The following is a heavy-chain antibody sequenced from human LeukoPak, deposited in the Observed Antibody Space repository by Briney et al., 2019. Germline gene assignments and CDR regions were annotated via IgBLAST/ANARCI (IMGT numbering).Heavy chain of an antibody. CDR2: IRYDLSDK. CDR3: AKTSYYYDSSGYYAFDI. Sequence: GGSLRLSCAASGFTFSNHGMHWVRQAPGKGLEWVAFIRYDLSDKYYADSVKGRFTISRDNSKNTLYLRMNSLRAEDTAVYYCAKTSYYYDSSGYYAFDIWGQGTMVTVSS. V-gene: IGHV3-30*02. CDR1: GFTFSNHG. J-gene: IGHJ3*02. D-gene: IGHD3-22*01.